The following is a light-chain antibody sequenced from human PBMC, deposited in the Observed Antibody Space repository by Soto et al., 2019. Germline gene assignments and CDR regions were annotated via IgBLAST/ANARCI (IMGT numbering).Light chain of an antibody. CDR3: FSHRGGDSHV. CDR1: SSDVGGHNY. J-gene: IGLJ1*01. V-gene: IGLV2-14*01. CDR2: GVT. Sequence: QSALTQPASVSGSPGQSITISCTGTSSDVGGHNYVSWYQQYPGKAPKLMIYGVTNRPSGVSNRFSGSKTGNTASLIISGLQAADEAYYYCFSHRGGDSHVFGTGTKATVL.